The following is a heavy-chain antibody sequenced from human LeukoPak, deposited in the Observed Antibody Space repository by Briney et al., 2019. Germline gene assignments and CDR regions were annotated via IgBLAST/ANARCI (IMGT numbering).Heavy chain of an antibody. CDR1: GGSISSSSYY. CDR2: IYYSGST. Sequence: SETLSLTCTVSGGSISSSSYYWGWIRQPPGKGLEWIGSIYYSGSTYYNPFLKSRVTISVDTSKNQFSLKLSSVTAADTAVYYCARDYTHYGDYGPYYYYGMDVWGQGTTVTVSS. D-gene: IGHD4-17*01. J-gene: IGHJ6*02. CDR3: ARDYTHYGDYGPYYYYGMDV. V-gene: IGHV4-39*07.